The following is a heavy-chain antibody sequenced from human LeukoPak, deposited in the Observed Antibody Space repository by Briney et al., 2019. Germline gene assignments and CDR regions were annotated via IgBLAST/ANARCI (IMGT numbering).Heavy chain of an antibody. Sequence: GGSLRLSCIGSGFTFSHYEMNWVRQAPGKGLEWVSYISSSGGTIYYADSVKGRFTISRDNAKNSLYLQVNSLRADDTAVYYCARADVGPFYPWGQGTLVTVSS. CDR3: ARADVGPFYP. CDR2: ISSSGGTI. V-gene: IGHV3-48*03. CDR1: GFTFSHYE. J-gene: IGHJ5*02. D-gene: IGHD3-10*02.